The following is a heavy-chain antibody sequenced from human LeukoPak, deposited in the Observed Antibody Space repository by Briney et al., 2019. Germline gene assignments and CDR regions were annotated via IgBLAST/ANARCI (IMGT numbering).Heavy chain of an antibody. CDR1: GFTFSSYD. J-gene: IGHJ6*02. CDR2: IGTAGDT. CDR3: ERDLPRSDGMDV. D-gene: IGHD3-10*01. Sequence: GGSLRLSCAASGFTFSSYDMHWVRQATGKGLEWVSAIGTAGDTYYPGSVKGRFTISRENAKNSLYLQMNSLRAGDTAVYYCERDLPRSDGMDVWGQGTTVTVSS. V-gene: IGHV3-13*04.